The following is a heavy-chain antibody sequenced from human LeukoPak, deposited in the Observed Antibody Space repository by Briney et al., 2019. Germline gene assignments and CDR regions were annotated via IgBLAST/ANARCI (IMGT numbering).Heavy chain of an antibody. V-gene: IGHV3-30-3*01. D-gene: IGHD5-18*01. J-gene: IGHJ4*02. CDR1: GFTFSSYA. CDR2: ISYDGSNK. Sequence: GRSLRLSCAASGFTFSSYAMHWVRQAPGKGLEWVAVISYDGSNKYYADSVKGRFTISRDNSKNTLYLQMNSLRAEDTAVYYCARDLSPLGLKGTAIRYWGQGTLVTVSS. CDR3: ARDLSPLGLKGTAIRY.